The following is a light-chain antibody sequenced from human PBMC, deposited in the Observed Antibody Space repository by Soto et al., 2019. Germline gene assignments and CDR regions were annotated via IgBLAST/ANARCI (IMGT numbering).Light chain of an antibody. Sequence: QSVLTQPASVSGSPGQSITISCTGTSSDVGSYNLVSWYQQHPGKAPKLMIYEGSKRPSGVSNRFSGSKSGNTASLTISGLQAEDEADYYCCSYAGSGWVFGGGTHLTVL. V-gene: IGLV2-23*01. J-gene: IGLJ3*02. CDR3: CSYAGSGWV. CDR2: EGS. CDR1: SSDVGSYNL.